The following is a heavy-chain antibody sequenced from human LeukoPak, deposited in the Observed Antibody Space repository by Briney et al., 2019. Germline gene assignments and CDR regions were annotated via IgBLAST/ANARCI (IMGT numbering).Heavy chain of an antibody. CDR2: LRSSGNGT. V-gene: IGHV3-74*03. CDR1: GFNFSSHW. CDR3: VRGLEVRGRSMDV. J-gene: IGHJ6*04. Sequence: GGSLRLSCAASGFNFSSHWMHWVRQAPGKGLVWVSRLRSSGNGTTYADSVKGRFTISRDNAKNTLFLQMNSLRIEDTAVYYCVRGLEVRGRSMDVWGKGTTVIVSP. D-gene: IGHD3-10*01.